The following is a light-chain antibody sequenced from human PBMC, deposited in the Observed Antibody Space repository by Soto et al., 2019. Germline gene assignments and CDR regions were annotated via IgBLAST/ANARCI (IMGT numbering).Light chain of an antibody. J-gene: IGKJ1*01. CDR2: DAS. CDR3: HQRSNWPPWT. V-gene: IGKV3-11*01. Sequence: EIVLTQSPGTLSLSPGERATLSCRASQSVGSYLAWYQQRPGQAPRLLIYDASNRATGIPARFSGSGSGTDFTLTISSLEPEDFAVYYCHQRSNWPPWTFGQGTKVEIK. CDR1: QSVGSY.